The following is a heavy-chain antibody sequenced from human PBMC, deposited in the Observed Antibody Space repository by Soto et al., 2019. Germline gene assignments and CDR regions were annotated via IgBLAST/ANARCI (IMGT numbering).Heavy chain of an antibody. CDR2: INAAGVT. V-gene: IGHV3-48*03. J-gene: IGHJ6*02. CDR1: GFTLSSCE. Sequence: GGSLRLSCTVSGFTLSSCEMNWVRQAPGKGLEWVSYINAAGVTIYADSVKGRFTISRDNAQNSLFLQMNSLRAEDTALYSCARNKEDEVAYGMDVWGQGTTVTVSS. D-gene: IGHD5-12*01. CDR3: ARNKEDEVAYGMDV.